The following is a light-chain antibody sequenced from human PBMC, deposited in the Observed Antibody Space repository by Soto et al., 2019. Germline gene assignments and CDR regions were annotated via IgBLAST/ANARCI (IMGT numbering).Light chain of an antibody. CDR3: QQCATAPLT. V-gene: IGKV3-20*01. CDR2: DAS. J-gene: IGKJ1*01. Sequence: EIVLTQSPGTLSLSPGERATLSCRASQTVSKNYLAWYQHKPGQPPRLLIYDASDRATGVPDRFSGSASGTDFTLTISSLVPEDSAVYYCQQCATAPLTFGQGTKVEIK. CDR1: QTVSKNY.